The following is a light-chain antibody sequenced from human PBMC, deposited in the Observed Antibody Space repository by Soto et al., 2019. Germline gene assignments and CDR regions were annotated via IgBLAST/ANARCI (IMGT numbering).Light chain of an antibody. CDR2: KAS. J-gene: IGKJ5*01. V-gene: IGKV1-5*03. Sequence: DIQMTQSPSTLSASVVDRFTITFRASQSISSWLAWYQQKPGKAPKLLIYKASSLESGVPSRFSGSGSGTEFTLTISSLQSEDFAVYYCQQYNNWITFGQGTRLEIK. CDR3: QQYNNWIT. CDR1: QSISSW.